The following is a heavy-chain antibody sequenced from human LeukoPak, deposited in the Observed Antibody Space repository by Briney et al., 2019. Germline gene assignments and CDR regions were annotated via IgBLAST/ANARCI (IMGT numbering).Heavy chain of an antibody. CDR1: GFSFSSYW. Sequence: GGSLRLSCVASGFSFSSYWMAWVRQAPGKGLEWVASIQQNGNEKYYVDSVKGRFTISKDNAKNLMYLQMNSLRAEDTAVYYCARDGLLYDSSGYYYGYWGQGTLVTVSS. CDR2: IQQNGNEK. V-gene: IGHV3-7*01. J-gene: IGHJ4*02. CDR3: ARDGLLYDSSGYYYGY. D-gene: IGHD3-22*01.